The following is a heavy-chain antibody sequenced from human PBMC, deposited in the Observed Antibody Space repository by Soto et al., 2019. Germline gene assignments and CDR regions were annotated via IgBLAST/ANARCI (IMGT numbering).Heavy chain of an antibody. CDR1: GYSISRGYY. V-gene: IGHV4-38-2*01. Sequence: PSETLSLTCSVSGYSISRGYYWGWIRQPPGKDLEWLGSVFHGGNTYDNPSLKSPVTISLDTSKNQFSLRLASVTAADTALYYCVRTTVNTGRVYFDYWGQGILVTVSS. CDR2: VFHGGNT. J-gene: IGHJ4*02. D-gene: IGHD4-17*01. CDR3: VRTTVNTGRVYFDY.